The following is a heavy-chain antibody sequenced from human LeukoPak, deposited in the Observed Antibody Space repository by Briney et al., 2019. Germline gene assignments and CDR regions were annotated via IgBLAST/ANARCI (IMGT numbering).Heavy chain of an antibody. J-gene: IGHJ4*02. CDR2: IYYSGST. CDR3: ARRHPSYYFDY. V-gene: IGHV4-59*08. Sequence: SETLSLTCTVSGGSISSYYWSWIRQPPGKGLGWIGYIYYSGSTNYNPSLKSRVTISVDTSKNQFSLKLSSVTAADTAVYYCARRHPSYYFDYWGQGTLVTVSS. D-gene: IGHD3-16*02. CDR1: GGSISSYY.